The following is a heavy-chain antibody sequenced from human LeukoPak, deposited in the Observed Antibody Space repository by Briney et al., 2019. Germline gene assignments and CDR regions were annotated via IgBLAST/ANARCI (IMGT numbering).Heavy chain of an antibody. J-gene: IGHJ5*02. D-gene: IGHD2-15*01. V-gene: IGHV4-59*01. Sequence: SETLSLTCTVSGGSIRSNYWSWIRQPPGKGLEWIGYIYYSGSTNYNPSLKSRVTISVDTSKNQFSLKLSSVTAADTAVYYCARASPTRWFDPWGQGTLVTVSS. CDR1: GGSIRSNY. CDR2: IYYSGST. CDR3: ARASPTRWFDP.